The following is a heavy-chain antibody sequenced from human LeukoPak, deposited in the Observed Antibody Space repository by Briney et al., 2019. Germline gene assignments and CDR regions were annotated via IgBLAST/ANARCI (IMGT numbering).Heavy chain of an antibody. CDR2: IKQDGSEK. D-gene: IGHD1-14*01. CDR3: ARNQRRLDY. CDR1: GFTFSSYW. V-gene: IGHV3-7*01. J-gene: IGHJ4*02. Sequence: GGSLRLSCAASGFTFSSYWMSWVRQAPWKGLELVANIKQDGSEKYYVDSVKGRFTISRDNAKNSLYLQMNSLRAEDTAVYYCARNQRRLDYWGQGTLVTVSA.